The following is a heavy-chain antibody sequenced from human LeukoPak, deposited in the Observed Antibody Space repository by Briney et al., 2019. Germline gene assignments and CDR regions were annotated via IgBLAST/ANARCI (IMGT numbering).Heavy chain of an antibody. CDR2: IYYSGDT. Sequence: SETLSLTCAVYGGSFSGYYWSWIRQHPGKGLEWIGNIYYSGDTYYNPSFKSRVTISVDTSKNQFSLKLSSVTAADTAVYYCARVPPTTVTTYSYDSSGYFFDYWGQGTLVTVSS. J-gene: IGHJ4*02. CDR1: GGSFSGYY. V-gene: IGHV4-31*11. D-gene: IGHD3-22*01. CDR3: ARVPPTTVTTYSYDSSGYFFDY.